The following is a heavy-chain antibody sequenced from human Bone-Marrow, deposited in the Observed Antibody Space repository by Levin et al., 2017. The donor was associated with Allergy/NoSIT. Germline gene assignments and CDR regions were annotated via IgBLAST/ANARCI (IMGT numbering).Heavy chain of an antibody. CDR1: GGSISSYY. CDR3: ARGVAGPWGNYFHY. D-gene: IGHD6-19*01. CDR2: IYYSGST. Sequence: SQTLSLTCTVSGGSISSYYWSWIRQPPGKGLEWIGYIYYSGSTNYNPSLKSRVTISVDTSKNQFSLKLSSVTAADTAVYYCARGVAGPWGNYFHYWGQGTLVTVSS. V-gene: IGHV4-59*01. J-gene: IGHJ4*02.